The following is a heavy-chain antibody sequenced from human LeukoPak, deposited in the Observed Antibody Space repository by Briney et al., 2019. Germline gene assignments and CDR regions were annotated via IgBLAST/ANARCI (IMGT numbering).Heavy chain of an antibody. V-gene: IGHV1-69*01. CDR2: IIPIFGTA. D-gene: IGHD3-22*01. CDR1: GGTFSSYA. J-gene: IGHJ3*02. Sequence: GSSVKVSCKASGGTFSSYAISWVRQAPGQGLEWMGGIIPIFGTANYAQKFQGRVTITADESTCTAYMELSSLRSEDTAVYYCARTVTMIVVVPNDAFDIWGQGTMVTVSS. CDR3: ARTVTMIVVVPNDAFDI.